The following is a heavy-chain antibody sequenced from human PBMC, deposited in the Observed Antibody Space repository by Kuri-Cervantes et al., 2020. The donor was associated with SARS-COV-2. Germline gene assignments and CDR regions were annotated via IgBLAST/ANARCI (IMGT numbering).Heavy chain of an antibody. J-gene: IGHJ5*02. CDR3: ARNAGPQNTIFGVVVTNLGLSNWFDP. D-gene: IGHD3-3*01. Sequence: GESLKISCAASGFTFSTYGMHWVRQAPGKGLEWVAVIWYDGSNEYYVDSVKGRFTISRDNSKNTLYLQMNSLRAEDTAVYYCARNAGPQNTIFGVVVTNLGLSNWFDPWGQGTLVTVSS. CDR1: GFTFSTYG. V-gene: IGHV3-33*01. CDR2: IWYDGSNE.